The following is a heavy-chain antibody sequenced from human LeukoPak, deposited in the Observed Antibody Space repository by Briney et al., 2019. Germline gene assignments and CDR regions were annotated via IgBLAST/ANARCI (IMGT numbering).Heavy chain of an antibody. V-gene: IGHV3-53*01. CDR1: GFTFSSYS. CDR2: IYSGGST. J-gene: IGHJ4*02. D-gene: IGHD4-17*01. Sequence: GGSLRLSCAASGFTFSSYSMNWVRQAPGKGLEWVSVIYSGGSTYYADSVKGRFTISRDNSKNTLYLQMNSLRAEDTAVYYCARDNGDFDYWGQGTLVTVSS. CDR3: ARDNGDFDY.